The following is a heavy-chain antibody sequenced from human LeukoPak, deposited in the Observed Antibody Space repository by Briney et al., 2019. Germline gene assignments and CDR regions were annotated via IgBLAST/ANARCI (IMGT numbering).Heavy chain of an antibody. D-gene: IGHD5-18*01. Sequence: GGSLRLSCAASGFTFSSYWMSWVRQAPGKGLEWVANIKQDGSEKYYVDSVKGRFTISRDNAKNSLYLQMNSLRAEDTAVYYCARDTIKAMGFHDYWGQGTLVTVSS. CDR2: IKQDGSEK. CDR3: ARDTIKAMGFHDY. V-gene: IGHV3-7*01. CDR1: GFTFSSYW. J-gene: IGHJ4*02.